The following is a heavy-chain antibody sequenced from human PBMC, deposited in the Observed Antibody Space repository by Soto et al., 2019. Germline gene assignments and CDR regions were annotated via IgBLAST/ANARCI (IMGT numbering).Heavy chain of an antibody. CDR3: ARGECSSNYCFTRWALDI. J-gene: IGHJ3*02. Sequence: SESLSFTCAVYGGSFSGYYWTWIRQSPGKGLEWIGEIHHSGRTNYNPSLKSRVSISADTSKTQFSLNLTSVTAADTAVYYCARGECSSNYCFTRWALDIWGQGTVVTVSS. CDR1: GGSFSGYY. CDR2: IHHSGRT. V-gene: IGHV4-34*01. D-gene: IGHD2-2*01.